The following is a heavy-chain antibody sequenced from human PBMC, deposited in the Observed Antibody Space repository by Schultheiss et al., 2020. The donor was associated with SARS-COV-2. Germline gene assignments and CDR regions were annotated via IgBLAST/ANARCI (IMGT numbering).Heavy chain of an antibody. J-gene: IGHJ6*02. Sequence: SETLSLTCTVSGGSISSYYWSWIRQPPGKGLEWIGYIYSRGSTNYNPSLKSRVTISVDTSRNQFSLKLNSVTAADTAVYYCARGYRYYYYAMDVWGQGTTVTVSS. V-gene: IGHV4-59*01. CDR1: GGSISSYY. D-gene: IGHD5-18*01. CDR3: ARGYRYYYYAMDV. CDR2: IYSRGST.